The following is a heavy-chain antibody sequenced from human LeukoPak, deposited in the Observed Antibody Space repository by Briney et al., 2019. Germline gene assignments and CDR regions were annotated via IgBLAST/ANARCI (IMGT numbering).Heavy chain of an antibody. D-gene: IGHD2-2*01. CDR2: IYSSGST. CDR3: ARGGGAIVVVPAAPPNV. Sequence: PSQTLSLTCTVSGGSINAVGDYWSWIRQHPGKGLEWIGYIYSSGSTYYNPSLESRLTISLDTSKNQFSLKLRSVTAADTAVYYCARGGGAIVVVPAAPPNVWGQGTTVTVSS. V-gene: IGHV4-31*03. CDR1: GGSINAVGDY. J-gene: IGHJ6*02.